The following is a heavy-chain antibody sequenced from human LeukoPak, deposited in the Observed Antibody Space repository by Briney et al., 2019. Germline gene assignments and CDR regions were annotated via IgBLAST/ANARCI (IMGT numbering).Heavy chain of an antibody. CDR2: ISYDGSNK. J-gene: IGHJ5*02. D-gene: IGHD1-1*01. V-gene: IGHV3-30*18. Sequence: GRSLRLSCAASGFTFSSYGMHWVRQAPGKGLEWVAVISYDGSNKYYADSVKGRFTISRDNSKNTLYLQMNSLRAEDTAVYYCAKEMGGRANWNFEKSNWFDPRGQGTLVTVSS. CDR3: AKEMGGRANWNFEKSNWFDP. CDR1: GFTFSSYG.